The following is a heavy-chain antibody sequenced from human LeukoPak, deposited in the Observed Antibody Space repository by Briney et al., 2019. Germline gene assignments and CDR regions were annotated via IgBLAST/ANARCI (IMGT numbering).Heavy chain of an antibody. CDR2: ISSSSSTI. Sequence: PGGSLRLSCAASGFTFSSYSMNWVRQAPGKGLEWVSYISSSSSTIYYADSVKGRFTISRDNAKNSLYLQMNSLRAEDTAVYYCASSYYYDSSGYYPCYYYGMDVWGQGTTVTVSS. D-gene: IGHD3-22*01. J-gene: IGHJ6*02. CDR1: GFTFSSYS. CDR3: ASSYYYDSSGYYPCYYYGMDV. V-gene: IGHV3-48*04.